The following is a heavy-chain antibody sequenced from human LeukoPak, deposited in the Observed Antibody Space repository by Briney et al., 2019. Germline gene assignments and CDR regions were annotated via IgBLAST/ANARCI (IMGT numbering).Heavy chain of an antibody. CDR1: GGTFSSYA. Sequence: GASVKVSCKASGGTFSSYAISWVRQAPGQGLEWMGGIIPIFGTANYAQKLQGRVTITADESTSTAYMELSSLRSEDTAVYYGARDHRLGHQLLWGGGAGYYYYMDVWGKGTTVTVSS. CDR2: IIPIFGTA. V-gene: IGHV1-69*01. D-gene: IGHD2-2*01. CDR3: ARDHRLGHQLLWGGGAGYYYYMDV. J-gene: IGHJ6*03.